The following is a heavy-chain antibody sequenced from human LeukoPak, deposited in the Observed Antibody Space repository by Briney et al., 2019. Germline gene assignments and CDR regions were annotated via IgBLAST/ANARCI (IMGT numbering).Heavy chain of an antibody. D-gene: IGHD1-26*01. CDR3: ARDSRGSYPAY. V-gene: IGHV4-61*01. J-gene: IGHJ4*02. Sequence: SETLSLTCTVSGGSISGSSYYWRRIRQPPGKGLEWIGYIYYSGSTNYNPSLKSRVTISVDTSKNQFSLKLSSVTAADTAVYYCARDSRGSYPAYWGQGTLVTVSS. CDR1: GGSISGSSYY. CDR2: IYYSGST.